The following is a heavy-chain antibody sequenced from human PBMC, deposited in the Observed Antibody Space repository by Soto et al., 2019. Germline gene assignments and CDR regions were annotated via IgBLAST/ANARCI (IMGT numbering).Heavy chain of an antibody. CDR3: AREDRGITGTMFADY. D-gene: IGHD1-7*01. J-gene: IGHJ4*02. Sequence: ASVKVSCKASGYTFTGYYMHWVRQAPGQGLEWMGWINPNSGGTNYAQKFQGRVTMTRGTSISTAYMELSRLRSDDTAVYYCAREDRGITGTMFADYWGQGTLVTVSS. V-gene: IGHV1-2*02. CDR1: GYTFTGYY. CDR2: INPNSGGT.